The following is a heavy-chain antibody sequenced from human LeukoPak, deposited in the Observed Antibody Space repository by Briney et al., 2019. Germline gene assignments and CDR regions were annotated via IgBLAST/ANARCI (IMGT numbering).Heavy chain of an antibody. V-gene: IGHV1-69*02. D-gene: IGHD4-17*01. CDR3: ARKGTVTTPLYYYGMDV. Sequence: SVKVSCKASGGTFSSYTISWVRQAPGQGLEWMGRIIPILGIANYAQKFQGRVTITEDKSTSTAYMELSSLRSEDTAVYYCARKGTVTTPLYYYGMDVWGQGTTVTVSS. J-gene: IGHJ6*02. CDR2: IIPILGIA. CDR1: GGTFSSYT.